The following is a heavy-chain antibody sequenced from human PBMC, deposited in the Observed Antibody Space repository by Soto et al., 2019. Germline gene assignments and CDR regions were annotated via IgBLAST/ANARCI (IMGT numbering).Heavy chain of an antibody. Sequence: SETLFLTCTVSGGSISSSSYYWGWIRQPPGKGLEWIGSIYYSGSTYYNPSLKSRVTISVDTSKNQFSLKLSSVTAADTAVYYCARRTMTTANYDAFDIWGQGTMVTVSS. D-gene: IGHD4-17*01. CDR2: IYYSGST. V-gene: IGHV4-39*01. CDR1: GGSISSSSYY. J-gene: IGHJ3*02. CDR3: ARRTMTTANYDAFDI.